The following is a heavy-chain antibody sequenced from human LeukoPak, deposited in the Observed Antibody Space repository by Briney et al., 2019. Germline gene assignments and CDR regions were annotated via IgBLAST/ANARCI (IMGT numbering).Heavy chain of an antibody. D-gene: IGHD1-1*01. V-gene: IGHV4-39*01. Sequence: PSETLSLTCTVVSGGSISSSSYYWGWIRQPPGKGLEWIGSFYYSGSTYHNPSLKSRVTISADTSKNQFSLKLSSVTAADTAVYYCARLWRAAIDYGGQGILVTVSS. J-gene: IGHJ4*02. CDR2: FYYSGST. CDR3: ARLWRAAIDY. CDR1: GGSISSSSYY.